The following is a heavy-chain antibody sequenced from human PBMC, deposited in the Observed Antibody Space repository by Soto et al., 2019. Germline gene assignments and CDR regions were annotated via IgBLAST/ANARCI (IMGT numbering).Heavy chain of an antibody. Sequence: GGSLRLSCAASGFPFSSYSMNWVRRAPGKGLEWVSYISSTSYTIYYADSVKGRFTISRDNAKNSLYLQMNSLRAEDTAVYYCARDRNYGDDDYWGQGTLVTVSS. CDR2: ISSTSYTI. CDR1: GFPFSSYS. V-gene: IGHV3-48*01. J-gene: IGHJ4*02. D-gene: IGHD4-17*01. CDR3: ARDRNYGDDDY.